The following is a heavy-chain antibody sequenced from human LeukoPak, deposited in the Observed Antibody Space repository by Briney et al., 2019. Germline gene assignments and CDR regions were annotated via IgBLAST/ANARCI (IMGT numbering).Heavy chain of an antibody. Sequence: SETLSLTCTVSGGSISSYYWSWIRQPPGKGLEWIGYIYYSGSTNYNPSLKSRVTISVDTSKNQFSLKLSSVTAADTAVYYCASITHCSSTSCSYNWFDPWGQGTLVTVSS. D-gene: IGHD2-2*01. CDR1: GGSISSYY. CDR2: IYYSGST. V-gene: IGHV4-59*01. CDR3: ASITHCSSTSCSYNWFDP. J-gene: IGHJ5*02.